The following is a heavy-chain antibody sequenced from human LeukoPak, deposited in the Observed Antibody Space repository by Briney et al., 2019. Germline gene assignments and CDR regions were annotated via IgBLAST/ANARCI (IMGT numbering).Heavy chain of an antibody. Sequence: PSETLSLTCTVSGGSISSYYWSWIRQPPGKGLEWIGYIYYSGSTNYNPSLKSRVTISVDTSKSQFSLKLSSVTAADTAVYYCARFKYSSSWTSRYNWFDPWGQGTLVTVSS. CDR2: IYYSGST. D-gene: IGHD6-13*01. V-gene: IGHV4-59*08. CDR3: ARFKYSSSWTSRYNWFDP. CDR1: GGSISSYY. J-gene: IGHJ5*02.